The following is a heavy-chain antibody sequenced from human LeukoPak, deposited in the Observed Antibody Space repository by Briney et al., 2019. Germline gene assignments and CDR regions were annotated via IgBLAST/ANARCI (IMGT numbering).Heavy chain of an antibody. J-gene: IGHJ6*02. CDR2: INPNSGGT. Sequence: ASVKVSCKASGYTFTGYYMHWVRQAPGQGLEWMGWINPNSGGTNYAQKFQGWVTMTRDTSISTAYMELSRLRSDDTAVYYCASSTPSWFGELGYGMDVWGQGTTVTVSS. V-gene: IGHV1-2*04. CDR3: ASSTPSWFGELGYGMDV. CDR1: GYTFTGYY. D-gene: IGHD3-10*01.